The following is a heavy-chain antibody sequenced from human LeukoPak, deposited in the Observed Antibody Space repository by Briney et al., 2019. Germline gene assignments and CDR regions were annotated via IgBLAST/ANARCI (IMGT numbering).Heavy chain of an antibody. CDR3: VRGSGGYDPLDFDS. V-gene: IGHV3-21*01. CDR1: GFTFSSYS. Sequence: GGSLRLSCAASGFTFSSYSMNWVRQAPGKGLEWVSSISSSSSYIYYADSVKGRFTISRDNAKNSLYLQMNSLRAEDTAVYYCVRGSGGYDPLDFDSWGQGTLVTVFS. J-gene: IGHJ4*02. CDR2: ISSSSSYI. D-gene: IGHD5-12*01.